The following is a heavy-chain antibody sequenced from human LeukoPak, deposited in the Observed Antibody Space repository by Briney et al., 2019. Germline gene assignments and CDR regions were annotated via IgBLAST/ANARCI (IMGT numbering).Heavy chain of an antibody. CDR2: TYYRSKWSS. J-gene: IGHJ1*01. CDR3: ASSGYYQEYLQH. V-gene: IGHV6-1*01. Sequence: SQTLSLTCGISGDSVSRNTATWNWTRHSPSRGLEWLGRTYYRSKWSSVYAASVKSRMTVTPDTSKNQVSLQLNSVTPEDTAVYYCASSGYYQEYLQHWGQGTLVTVSS. D-gene: IGHD3-22*01. CDR1: GDSVSRNTAT.